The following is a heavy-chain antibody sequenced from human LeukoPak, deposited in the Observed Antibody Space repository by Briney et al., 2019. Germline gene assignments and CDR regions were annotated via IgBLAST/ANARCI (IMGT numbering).Heavy chain of an antibody. Sequence: SETLSLTCTVSGGSISSYYWSWIRQPPGKGLEWIGYIYYGGSTNYNPSLKSRVAISVDTSKNQFSLKLSSVTAADTAVYYCARDLRTHGFDYWGQGTLVTVSS. J-gene: IGHJ4*02. CDR2: IYYGGST. CDR3: ARDLRTHGFDY. CDR1: GGSISSYY. V-gene: IGHV4-59*01.